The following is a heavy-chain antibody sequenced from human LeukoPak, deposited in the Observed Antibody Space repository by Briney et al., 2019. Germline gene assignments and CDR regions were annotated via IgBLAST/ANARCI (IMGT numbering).Heavy chain of an antibody. Sequence: SETLSLTCAVSGGSISSGGYSWSWIRQPPGKGLEWIGYIYHSGSTYYNPSLKSRVTISVDRSKNQFSLKLSSVTAADTAVYYCARGNDFWSGEVDHWGQGTLVTVSS. J-gene: IGHJ4*02. V-gene: IGHV4-30-2*01. CDR1: GGSISSGGYS. CDR2: IYHSGST. CDR3: ARGNDFWSGEVDH. D-gene: IGHD3-3*01.